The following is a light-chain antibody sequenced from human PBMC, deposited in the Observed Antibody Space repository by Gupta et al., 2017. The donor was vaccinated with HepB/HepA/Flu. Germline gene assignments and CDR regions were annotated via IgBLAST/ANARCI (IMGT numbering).Light chain of an antibody. CDR2: QDS. CDR3: QAWDSSTVG. J-gene: IGLJ2*01. CDR1: KSGDKY. V-gene: IGLV3-1*01. Sequence: SYELTQPPSVSVSPGQTAGIPCSGDKSGDKYACWYQQKPGQSPVLVIYQDSKRPSGIPERFSGSNSGHTATLTISGTQAMDEGAYYCQAWDSSTVGFGGGTKLPVL.